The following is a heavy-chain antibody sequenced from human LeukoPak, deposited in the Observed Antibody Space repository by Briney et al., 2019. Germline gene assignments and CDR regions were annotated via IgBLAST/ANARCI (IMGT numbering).Heavy chain of an antibody. J-gene: IGHJ4*02. D-gene: IGHD5-12*01. Sequence: SETLSLTCTVSGGSISSYYWSWIRQPPGKGLEWIGYIYHSGSTNYNPSLTSRVTISVDASKNQFSLKLSSATAADTAVYYCARDGYSGNDGLWGQGTLVTVSS. V-gene: IGHV4-59*01. CDR1: GGSISSYY. CDR2: IYHSGST. CDR3: ARDGYSGNDGL.